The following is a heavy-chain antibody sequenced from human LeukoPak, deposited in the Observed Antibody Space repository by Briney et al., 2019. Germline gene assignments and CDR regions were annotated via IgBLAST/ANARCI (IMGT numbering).Heavy chain of an antibody. Sequence: GGSLRLNCAASGFTFSTYEMNWVRQAPGKGLEWVSYISSSSSNIYYEDSVKVRFTIYRDNAENSLYLQMNSLRAEDTAVYYCARLGYCSSTSCRYYYYGMDVWGKGTTVTVSS. CDR3: ARLGYCSSTSCRYYYYGMDV. D-gene: IGHD2-2*01. CDR1: GFTFSTYE. V-gene: IGHV3-48*03. J-gene: IGHJ6*04. CDR2: ISSSSSNI.